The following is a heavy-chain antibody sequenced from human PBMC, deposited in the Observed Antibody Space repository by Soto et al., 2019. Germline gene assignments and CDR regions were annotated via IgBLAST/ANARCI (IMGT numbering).Heavy chain of an antibody. V-gene: IGHV1-69*01. J-gene: IGHJ2*01. CDR3: ARFLGNWYFDL. CDR2: IIPIFNTL. CDR1: GGTFNNCG. Sequence: QVQLVQSGAEVKKPGSSMKVSCKASGGTFNNCGVSWVRQAPGQGLEWMGGIIPIFNTLNYAQRFLGRLTISADESATTVYMELSSLTSEDTAVCYCARFLGNWYFDLWGRGTLVTVSS. D-gene: IGHD3-16*01.